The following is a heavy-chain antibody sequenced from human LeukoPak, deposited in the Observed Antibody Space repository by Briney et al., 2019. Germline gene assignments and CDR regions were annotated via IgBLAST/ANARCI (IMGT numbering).Heavy chain of an antibody. V-gene: IGHV3-74*01. D-gene: IGHD5-18*01. CDR1: GFTFNNYW. Sequence: PGGSLGLSCAASGFTFNNYWMHWVRQAPGKGPVWVSRISKDGSTTNYADSVKGRFTISRDNAKNTLYLQMNSLTAEDTALYYCARGASSGYRIDYWGQGTLVTVSS. CDR2: ISKDGSTT. CDR3: ARGASSGYRIDY. J-gene: IGHJ4*02.